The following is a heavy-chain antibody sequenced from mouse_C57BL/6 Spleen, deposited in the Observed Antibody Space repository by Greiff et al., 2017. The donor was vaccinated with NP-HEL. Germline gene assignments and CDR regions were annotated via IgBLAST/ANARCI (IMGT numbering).Heavy chain of an antibody. Sequence: DVKLQESGPGMVKPSQSLSLTCTVTGYSITSGYDWHWIRHFPGNKLEWMGYISYSGSTNYNPSLKSRISITHDTSKNHFFLKLNSVTTEDTATYYCASIYYDYNWFAYWGQGTLVTVSA. J-gene: IGHJ3*01. CDR2: ISYSGST. D-gene: IGHD2-4*01. V-gene: IGHV3-1*01. CDR3: ASIYYDYNWFAY. CDR1: GYSITSGYD.